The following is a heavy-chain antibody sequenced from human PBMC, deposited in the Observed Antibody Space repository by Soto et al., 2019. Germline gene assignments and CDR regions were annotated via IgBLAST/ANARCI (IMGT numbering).Heavy chain of an antibody. D-gene: IGHD5-12*01. CDR2: VDHSGST. CDR1: GYVITSGYY. J-gene: IGHJ4*02. V-gene: IGHV4-38-2*01. Sequence: TLSLTCVVSGYVITSGYYWGWIRQPPGKGLEWIGTVDHSGSTYYDPSLQGRVTISIDTSKNQFSLKLTSVTAADTALYYCARYFHTYSGPPIWGQGTLVTVSS. CDR3: ARYFHTYSGPPI.